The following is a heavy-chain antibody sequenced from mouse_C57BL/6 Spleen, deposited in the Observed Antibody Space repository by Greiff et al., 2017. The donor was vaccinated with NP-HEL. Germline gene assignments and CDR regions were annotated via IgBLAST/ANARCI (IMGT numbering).Heavy chain of an antibody. V-gene: IGHV1-15*01. D-gene: IGHD2-4*01. CDR1: GYTFTDYE. CDR2: IDPETGGP. J-gene: IGHJ4*01. CDR3: TREWVDYDYAYAMDY. Sequence: VKLVESGAELVRPGASVTLSCKASGYTFTDYEMHWVKQTPVHGLEWIGAIDPETGGPAYNQKFKGKAILTADKSSSTAYMELRSLTSEDSAVYYCTREWVDYDYAYAMDYWGQGTSVTVSS.